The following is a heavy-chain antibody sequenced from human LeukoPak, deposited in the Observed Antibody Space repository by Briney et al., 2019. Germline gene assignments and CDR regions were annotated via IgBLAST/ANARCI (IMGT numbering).Heavy chain of an antibody. CDR3: ASGASADYDILTGYFNGYFDY. Sequence: GGSLRLSCAASGFTFSSYAMSWVRQAPGKGLEWVSAISGSGGSTYYADSVKGRFTISRDNSKNTLYLQMNSLRVDDTAVYFCASGASADYDILTGYFNGYFDYWGQGTLVTVSS. D-gene: IGHD3-9*01. CDR2: ISGSGGST. CDR1: GFTFSSYA. J-gene: IGHJ4*02. V-gene: IGHV3-23*01.